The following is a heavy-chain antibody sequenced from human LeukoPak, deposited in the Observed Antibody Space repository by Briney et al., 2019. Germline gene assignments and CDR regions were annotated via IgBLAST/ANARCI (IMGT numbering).Heavy chain of an antibody. CDR3: ARVSVQYYYGSGSYYNVYFDY. Sequence: ASVRVSCNASGYTFTGYYMHWVRQAPGQGLEWMGWINPNSGGTNYAQKFQGKVTMTRDTSISTAYMELSRLRSDDTAVYYCARVSVQYYYGSGSYYNVYFDYWGQGTLVTVSS. D-gene: IGHD3-10*01. J-gene: IGHJ4*02. CDR2: INPNSGGT. CDR1: GYTFTGYY. V-gene: IGHV1-2*02.